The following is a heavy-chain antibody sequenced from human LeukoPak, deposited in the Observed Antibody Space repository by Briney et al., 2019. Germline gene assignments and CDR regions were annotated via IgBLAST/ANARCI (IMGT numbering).Heavy chain of an antibody. CDR3: ARDTTQGPFYDSSGYYLRGHYFDY. D-gene: IGHD3-22*01. CDR2: FYYGGST. CDR1: GGSISSSNYY. Sequence: PSETLSLTCTVSGGSISSSNYYWGWIRQPPGKGLEWIGSFYYGGSTYYNPSLKSRVTISVDTSKNQFSLKLSSVIAADTAVYYCARDTTQGPFYDSSGYYLRGHYFDYWGQGTLVTVSS. V-gene: IGHV4-39*07. J-gene: IGHJ4*02.